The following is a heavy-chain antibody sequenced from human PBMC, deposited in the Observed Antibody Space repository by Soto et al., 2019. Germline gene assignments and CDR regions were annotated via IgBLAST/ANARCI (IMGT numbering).Heavy chain of an antibody. CDR3: AKDMGSAAAGLYWFDP. V-gene: IGHV3-9*01. CDR2: IGWNSGSI. D-gene: IGHD6-13*01. J-gene: IGHJ5*02. CDR1: GFTFDDYA. Sequence: EVQLVESGGGLVQPGRSLRLSCAASGFTFDDYAMHWVRQAPGKGLEWVSGIGWNSGSIGYADSVKGRFTISRDNAKNSLYLQMNSLRAEDTALYYCAKDMGSAAAGLYWFDPWGQGTLVTVSS.